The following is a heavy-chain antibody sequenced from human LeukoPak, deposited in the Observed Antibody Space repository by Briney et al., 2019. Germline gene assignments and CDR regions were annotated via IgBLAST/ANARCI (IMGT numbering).Heavy chain of an antibody. CDR1: GFTFSSYA. CDR3: AKDMSGSYLGDF. CDR2: ISGSGGST. D-gene: IGHD1-26*01. J-gene: IGHJ4*02. V-gene: IGHV3-23*01. Sequence: GGSLRLSCAASGFTFSSYAMNWVRQAPGKGLEWVSGISGSGGSTYYADSVKGRFTISRDNSKNTLYVQMNSLRAEDTAVYFCAKDMSGSYLGDFWGQGTLVTVSS.